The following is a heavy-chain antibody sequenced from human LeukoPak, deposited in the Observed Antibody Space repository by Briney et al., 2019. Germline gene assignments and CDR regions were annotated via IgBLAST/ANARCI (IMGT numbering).Heavy chain of an antibody. V-gene: IGHV5-51*01. CDR2: IYPGDSDT. CDR3: ARNWRYKDILPGYSYYWGRDV. D-gene: IGHD3-9*01. J-gene: IGHJ6*04. Sequence: GESLKISCKGSGYSFTSYWIGWVRQMPGKGLEWMGIIYPGDSDTRYSPSFQGQVTISADKSISTAYLQWSSLKASDTAMYYCARNWRYKDILPGYSYYWGRDVGGKGPTATFP. CDR1: GYSFTSYW.